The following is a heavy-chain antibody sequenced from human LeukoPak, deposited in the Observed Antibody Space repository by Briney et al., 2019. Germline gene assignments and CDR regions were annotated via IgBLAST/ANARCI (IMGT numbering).Heavy chain of an antibody. CDR3: ATTLTNYCSSTSCYADH. D-gene: IGHD2-2*01. V-gene: IGHV5-51*01. J-gene: IGHJ4*01. CDR2: IYLGDSDN. CDR1: EYTFTDCW. Sequence: GESLKLSCKVVEYTFTDCWIGGWGQLPGKGLEWMDVIYLGDSDNRYRPSFHGQVTIQADKSPRTAYLQWSSLKASDTAMYYCATTLTNYCSSTSCYADHWGQGTLVTVSS.